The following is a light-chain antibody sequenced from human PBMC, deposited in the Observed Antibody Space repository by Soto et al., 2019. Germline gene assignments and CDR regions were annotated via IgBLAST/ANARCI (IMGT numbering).Light chain of an antibody. CDR2: KES. Sequence: LIQTHSNRSAYVGDRVPIACRASESISRWLAWYQQKTGKAPKIVIYKESSLESGVPERLSGSGSGTELNLTINSLQAHDFATYYYQEHSSFSVTCGQGTRLEIK. CDR3: QEHSSFSVT. V-gene: IGKV1-5*03. J-gene: IGKJ5*01. CDR1: ESISRW.